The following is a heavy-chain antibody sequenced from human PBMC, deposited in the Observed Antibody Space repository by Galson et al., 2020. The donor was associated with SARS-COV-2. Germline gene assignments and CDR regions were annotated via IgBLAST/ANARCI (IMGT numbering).Heavy chain of an antibody. Sequence: LEILSRTCTVSAGSITSSSYYWSRLRQPPWNGLERIGTIHYSGIIFYNPSLRSRATISLDTSKNQFSLRLRSGTAADTAAYYWSRQRARQEDRGILWLKEDFDSWGQGALVNVSS. CDR2: IHYSGII. CDR3: SRQRARQEDRGILWLKEDFDS. CDR1: AGSITSSSYY. J-gene: IGHJ4*02. D-gene: IGHD3-10*01. V-gene: IGHV4-39*01.